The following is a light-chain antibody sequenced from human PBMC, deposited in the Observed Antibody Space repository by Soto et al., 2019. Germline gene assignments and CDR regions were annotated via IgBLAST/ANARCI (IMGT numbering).Light chain of an antibody. J-gene: IGKJ1*01. CDR3: QQYGSSPGT. Sequence: EIVLTQSPGTLSLSPGERATLSCRASQSVSSSYLAWYQQKPGQAPRLLIYGASSRATGIPDRFSGSGSGTDFTLTISRVEPEEFGVYYCQQYGSSPGTFGQGTKVEIK. V-gene: IGKV3-20*01. CDR1: QSVSSSY. CDR2: GAS.